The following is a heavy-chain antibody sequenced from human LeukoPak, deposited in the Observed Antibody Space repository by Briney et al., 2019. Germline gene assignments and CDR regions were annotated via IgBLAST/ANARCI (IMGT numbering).Heavy chain of an antibody. CDR3: ARVPGKTSRYFDY. Sequence: SETLSLTCTVSGGSISSSSYYCGWIRQPPGKGLEWIGSIYYSGSTYYNPSLKSRVTISVDTSKNQFSLRLSSVTAADTAVYYCARVPGKTSRYFDYWGQGTLVTVSS. CDR2: IYYSGST. V-gene: IGHV4-39*07. J-gene: IGHJ4*02. D-gene: IGHD6-6*01. CDR1: GGSISSSSYY.